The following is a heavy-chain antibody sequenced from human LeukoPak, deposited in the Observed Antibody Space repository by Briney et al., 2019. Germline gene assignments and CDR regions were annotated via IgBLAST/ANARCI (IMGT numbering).Heavy chain of an antibody. V-gene: IGHV4-39*07. J-gene: IGHJ5*02. D-gene: IGHD6-19*01. Sequence: SETLSLTCTVSGGSISSSSYYWGWIRQPPGKGLEWIGSIYYSGSTYYNPSLKSRVTISVDTSKNQFSLKLSSVTAADTAVYYCARDVAVAGTGFDPWGQGTLVTVSS. CDR1: GGSISSSSYY. CDR3: ARDVAVAGTGFDP. CDR2: IYYSGST.